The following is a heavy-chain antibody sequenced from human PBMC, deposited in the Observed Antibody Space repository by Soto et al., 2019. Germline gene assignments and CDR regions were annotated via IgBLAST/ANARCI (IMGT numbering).Heavy chain of an antibody. Sequence: SETLSLTCTVSGGSISSYYWSWIRQPPGKGLEWIGYIYYSGSTNYNPSLKSRVTISVDTSKNQFSLKLSSVTAADTAVYYCARDLRYCSGGNCQDSNWFYPSSQGTLVTVSS. CDR1: GGSISSYY. V-gene: IGHV4-59*01. CDR3: ARDLRYCSGGNCQDSNWFYP. CDR2: IYYSGST. D-gene: IGHD2-15*01. J-gene: IGHJ5*02.